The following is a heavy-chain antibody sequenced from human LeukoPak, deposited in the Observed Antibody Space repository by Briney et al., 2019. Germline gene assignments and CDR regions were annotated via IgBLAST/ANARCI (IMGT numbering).Heavy chain of an antibody. CDR3: ARGQRSYYDILTGYYMDNWFDP. D-gene: IGHD3-9*01. CDR2: MNPNSGNT. V-gene: IGHV1-8*01. CDR1: GYTFTSYD. J-gene: IGHJ5*02. Sequence: GASVKVSCKASGYTFTSYDINWVRQAPGQGLEWMGWMNPNSGNTGYAQKFQGRVTMTRNTSISTAYMELSSLRSEDTAVYYCARGQRSYYDILTGYYMDNWFDPWGQGTLVTVSS.